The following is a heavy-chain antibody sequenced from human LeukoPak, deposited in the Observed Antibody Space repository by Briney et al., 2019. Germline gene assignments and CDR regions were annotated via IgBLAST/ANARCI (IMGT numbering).Heavy chain of an antibody. CDR2: ISYDGSNK. CDR1: GFTFSSYA. CDR3: ARVPYSSGWYYFDY. Sequence: GRSLRLSCADSGFTFSSYAMQWVRQAPGKGLVLVAVISYDGSNKYYADSVKGRFTISRDNSKNTLYLQMNSLRAEDTAVYYCARVPYSSGWYYFDYWGQGTLVTVSS. D-gene: IGHD6-19*01. J-gene: IGHJ4*02. V-gene: IGHV3-30-3*01.